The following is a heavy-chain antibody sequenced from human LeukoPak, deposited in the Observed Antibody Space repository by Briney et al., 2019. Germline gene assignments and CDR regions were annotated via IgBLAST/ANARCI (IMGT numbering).Heavy chain of an antibody. V-gene: IGHV3-7*01. D-gene: IGHD2-15*01. CDR2: IKQDGSEK. CDR1: GFTFSVFW. CDR3: ARYHGGYFAY. J-gene: IGHJ4*02. Sequence: PGGSLRLSCAASGFTFSVFWMSWVRQAPGKGLEWVANIKQDGSEKYYVDSVKGRFTISRDNDNNSMYLQINSLRAEDTAVYYCARYHGGYFAYWGQGTLVTFSS.